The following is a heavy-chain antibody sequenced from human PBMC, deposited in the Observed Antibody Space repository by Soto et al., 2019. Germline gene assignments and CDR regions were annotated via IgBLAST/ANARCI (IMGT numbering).Heavy chain of an antibody. D-gene: IGHD3-16*01. CDR2: IYPGNSDS. V-gene: IGHV5-51*01. J-gene: IGHJ6*04. CDR1: GYSFTTYW. Sequence: GESLKISCQGSGYSFTTYWIGWVRQIPGKGLEWMGIIYPGNSDSIYSPSFQGQVTISADKYIRNAYLKWSGLKASDTAMYSCARIGIWSYGMDVWGKGTTVTVSS. CDR3: ARIGIWSYGMDV.